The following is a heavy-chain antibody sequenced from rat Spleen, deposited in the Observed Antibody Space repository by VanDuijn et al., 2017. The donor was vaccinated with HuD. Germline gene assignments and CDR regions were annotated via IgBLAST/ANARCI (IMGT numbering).Heavy chain of an antibody. J-gene: IGHJ2*01. CDR2: ISYDGTAT. CDR1: GLSFSNYD. D-gene: IGHD4-6*01. CDR3: TRGTYFRH. Sequence: EVQLVESGGGLVQPGRSMKLSCAASGLSFSNYDMAWVRQAPTKGLEWVASISYDGTATYYRDSVKGRFTISRENAQNTLYLQMNSLRSEDTATYYCTRGTYFRHWGQGVMVTVSS. V-gene: IGHV5-7*01.